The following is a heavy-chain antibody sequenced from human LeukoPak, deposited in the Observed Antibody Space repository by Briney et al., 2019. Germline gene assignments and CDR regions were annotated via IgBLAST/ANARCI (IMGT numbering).Heavy chain of an antibody. D-gene: IGHD6-6*01. CDR2: IYGSGST. CDR1: GGSISSGRYY. Sequence: SETLSLTCAVSGGSISSGRYYWGWIGQPAGKGREWIVRIYGSGSTNYNASGKSRVTISVDTSKNQFSLKLSSVTAADAAEYYCARDSWKSSSRVVHHWFDPWGQGTLVTVSS. CDR3: ARDSWKSSSRVVHHWFDP. J-gene: IGHJ5*02. V-gene: IGHV4-61*02.